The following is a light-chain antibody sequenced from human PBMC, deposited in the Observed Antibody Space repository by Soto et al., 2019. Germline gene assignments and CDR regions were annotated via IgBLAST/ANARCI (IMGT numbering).Light chain of an antibody. CDR1: QSGGSH. Sequence: EIVWTQSPATLSLSPGERVTLSCRASQSGGSHLLWYQQKPGRAPTALIFDASVRAAGIPARFSARGSGTDFTLTISSLEPEDFAVYYCQQRTTSPWTFGQGTRVEIK. CDR2: DAS. V-gene: IGKV3-11*01. CDR3: QQRTTSPWT. J-gene: IGKJ1*01.